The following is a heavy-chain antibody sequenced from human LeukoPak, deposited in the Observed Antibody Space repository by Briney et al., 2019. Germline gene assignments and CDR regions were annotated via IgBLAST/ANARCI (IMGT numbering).Heavy chain of an antibody. CDR2: ISSSSSYI. Sequence: GGSLRLSCAASGFTFSSYSMNWVRQAPGKGLEWVSSISSSSSYIYYADSVKGRFTISRDNAKNSLYLQMNSLRAEDTAVYCCARGIDTAMVMDYWGQGTLVTVSS. CDR1: GFTFSSYS. CDR3: ARGIDTAMVMDY. V-gene: IGHV3-21*01. J-gene: IGHJ4*02. D-gene: IGHD5-18*01.